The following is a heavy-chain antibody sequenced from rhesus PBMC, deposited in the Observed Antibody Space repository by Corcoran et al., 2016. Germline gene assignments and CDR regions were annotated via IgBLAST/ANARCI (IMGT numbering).Heavy chain of an antibody. Sequence: QLQLQESGPGLVKPSETLSLTCAVSGYSISSGYGWSWIRQPPGKGLEWIGYISYSRSTSYNPSLKSRVTISRDTSKNQFSLKLSSVTAADTAVYYCARGYSGYSLYFDYWGQGVLVTVSS. J-gene: IGHJ4*01. D-gene: IGHD5-24*01. V-gene: IGHV4-122*02. CDR2: ISYSRST. CDR3: ARGYSGYSLYFDY. CDR1: GYSISSGYG.